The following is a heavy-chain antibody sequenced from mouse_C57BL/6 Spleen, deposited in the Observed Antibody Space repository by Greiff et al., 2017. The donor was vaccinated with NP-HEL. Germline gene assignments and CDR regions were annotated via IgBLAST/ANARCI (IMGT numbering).Heavy chain of an antibody. D-gene: IGHD2-3*01. CDR3: ARGDYDGYYVPFAY. V-gene: IGHV1-53*01. J-gene: IGHJ3*01. CDR2: INPSNGGT. Sequence: QVQLKESGTELVKPGASVKLSCKASGYTFTSYWMHWVKQRPGQGLEWIGNINPSNGGTNYNEKFKSKATLTVDKSSSTAYMQLSSLTSEDSAVYYCARGDYDGYYVPFAYWGQGTLVTVSA. CDR1: GYTFTSYW.